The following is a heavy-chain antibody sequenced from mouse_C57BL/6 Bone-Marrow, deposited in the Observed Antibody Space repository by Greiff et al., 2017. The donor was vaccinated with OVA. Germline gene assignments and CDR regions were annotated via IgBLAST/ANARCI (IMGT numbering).Heavy chain of an antibody. Sequence: EVKLMESGGGLVKPGGSLKLSCAASGFTFSSYAMSWVRQTPEKRLEWVATISDGGSYTYYPDNVKGRFTISRDNAKTNLYLQMSHLKSEDTAMYYCARGGLWPSMDYWGQGTSVTVSS. D-gene: IGHD1-1*02. CDR3: ARGGLWPSMDY. CDR1: GFTFSSYA. J-gene: IGHJ4*01. V-gene: IGHV5-4*03. CDR2: ISDGGSYT.